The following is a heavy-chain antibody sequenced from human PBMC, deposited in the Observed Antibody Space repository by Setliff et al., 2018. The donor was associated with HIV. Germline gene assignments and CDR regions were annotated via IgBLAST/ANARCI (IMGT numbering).Heavy chain of an antibody. V-gene: IGHV1-18*01. CDR1: GYSFSSYG. Sequence: GASVKVSCKASGYSFSSYGIGWVRLAPGQGLEWMGRINPNSDSTSYAQKFQGRVTMTRDTSASTVYMELSSLRSEDTAVYFCARDSRDIVVVIAPEPEPYYYYGMDVWGEGTTVTVSS. J-gene: IGHJ6*04. CDR2: INPNSDST. D-gene: IGHD2-15*01. CDR3: ARDSRDIVVVIAPEPEPYYYYGMDV.